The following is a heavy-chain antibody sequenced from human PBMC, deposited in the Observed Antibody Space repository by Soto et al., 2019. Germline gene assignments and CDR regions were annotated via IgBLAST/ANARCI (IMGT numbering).Heavy chain of an antibody. CDR3: ARGYCSSTICYIWDNWFDP. CDR2: IYYSGRT. D-gene: IGHD2-2*02. CDR1: GGSISSYY. J-gene: IGHJ5*02. Sequence: SETLSLTCTVSGGSISSYYWSWIRQPPGKGLEWIGYIYYSGRTNYNPSLKSRVTISVDTSKNQFSLKLSSVTAADTAVYYCARGYCSSTICYIWDNWFDPWGQGTPVTVS. V-gene: IGHV4-59*01.